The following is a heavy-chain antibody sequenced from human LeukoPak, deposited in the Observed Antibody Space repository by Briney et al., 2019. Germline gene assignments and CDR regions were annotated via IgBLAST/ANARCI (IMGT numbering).Heavy chain of an antibody. CDR3: AKGTLRQWLAYFDY. D-gene: IGHD6-19*01. Sequence: PGGSLRLSCAASGFTFSSYGMSWVRQAPGKGLEWVSAISGSGGSTYYADSVKGWFTISRDNSKNTLYLQMNSLRAEDTAVYYCAKGTLRQWLAYFDYWGQGTMVTVSS. V-gene: IGHV3-23*01. CDR1: GFTFSSYG. J-gene: IGHJ4*02. CDR2: ISGSGGST.